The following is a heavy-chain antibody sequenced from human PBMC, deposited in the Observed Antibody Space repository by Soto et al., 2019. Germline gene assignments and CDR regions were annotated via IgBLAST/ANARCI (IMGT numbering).Heavy chain of an antibody. Sequence: QVQLVQSGGEVKKPGASVKVSCKAAGYTFGTYGISRVRKAPGHGLEWMGWIRGHNGVTNNARKFQDRVTMTTDTSTSTAYMELRSLRSDDTAMYYCARDRQNYGTFDYWGQGTLVTVSS. CDR2: IRGHNGVT. J-gene: IGHJ4*02. CDR1: GYTFGTYG. V-gene: IGHV1-18*01. D-gene: IGHD1-7*01. CDR3: ARDRQNYGTFDY.